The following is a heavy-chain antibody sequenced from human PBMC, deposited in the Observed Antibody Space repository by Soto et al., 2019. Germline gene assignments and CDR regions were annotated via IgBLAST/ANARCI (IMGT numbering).Heavy chain of an antibody. CDR3: ARDDDDYYEDSPNYQNWLDL. J-gene: IGHJ4*02. CDR1: QFMFNNYG. Sequence: QVQLVESGGGVVQSGSSLTISCAASQFMFNNYGMHWVRQAPGKGLEWVAFIWHDGTNKYYGDSVKGRFSISSDNSNNTLFLQMNNLRVEDTAVYYCARDDDDYYEDSPNYQNWLDLWGQGTLVIVSS. D-gene: IGHD3-22*01. CDR2: IWHDGTNK. V-gene: IGHV3-33*01.